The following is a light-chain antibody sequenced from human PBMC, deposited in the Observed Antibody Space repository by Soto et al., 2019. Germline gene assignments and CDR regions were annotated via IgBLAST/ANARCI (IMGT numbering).Light chain of an antibody. CDR3: QQYKTWPPIT. J-gene: IGKJ5*01. CDR1: QSVSSN. Sequence: EIVMTQSPATLSVSPGDRATLSCRASQSVSSNLAWYQQKPGQAPRLLIYGASTRATGIPARFSGSGSATEFTLTISGLQSEDFAVYYCQQYKTWPPITFGQGTRL. CDR2: GAS. V-gene: IGKV3-15*01.